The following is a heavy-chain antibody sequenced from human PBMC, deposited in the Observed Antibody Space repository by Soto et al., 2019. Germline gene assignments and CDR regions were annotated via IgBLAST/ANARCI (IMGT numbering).Heavy chain of an antibody. V-gene: IGHV3-23*01. CDR2: ISGSGGST. CDR1: GFTFSSYA. CDR3: AKVEVRGVIIEDGMDV. Sequence: EVQLLESGGGLVQPGGSLRLSCAASGFTFSSYAMSWVRQTPGRGLEWVSAISGSGGSTYYADSVKGRFTISRDNSKNTLYLQMNSLRAEDTAVYYCAKVEVRGVIIEDGMDVWGQGTTVTVSS. D-gene: IGHD3-10*01. J-gene: IGHJ6*02.